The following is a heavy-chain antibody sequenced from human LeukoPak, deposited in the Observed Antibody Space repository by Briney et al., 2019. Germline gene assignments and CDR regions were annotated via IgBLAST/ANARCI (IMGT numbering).Heavy chain of an antibody. V-gene: IGHV3-30*02. Sequence: GGSLRLSCAASGFTFSNYGLHWVRQAPGKGLEWVAFIKYDGSNEYYADSVKGRFTISRDNSKNTLYLQMNSLRAEDTAVYYCARLYSGSYWNPFEHFDYWGQGTLVTVSS. J-gene: IGHJ4*02. CDR1: GFTFSNYG. CDR2: IKYDGSNE. CDR3: ARLYSGSYWNPFEHFDY. D-gene: IGHD1-26*01.